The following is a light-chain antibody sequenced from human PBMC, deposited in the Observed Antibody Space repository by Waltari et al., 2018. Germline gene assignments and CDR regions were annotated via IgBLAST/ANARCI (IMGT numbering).Light chain of an antibody. V-gene: IGKV1-5*03. CDR3: QQYNGYSGT. Sequence: DIQMTQSPSALSASVGDRVIITCRAGQSISSWLAWYQQKAGKAPKLLIYKASTLQSGVPSRFSGSGSGTEFTLTISSLQPDDSATYYCQQYNGYSGTFGGGTKVEI. CDR2: KAS. J-gene: IGKJ4*01. CDR1: QSISSW.